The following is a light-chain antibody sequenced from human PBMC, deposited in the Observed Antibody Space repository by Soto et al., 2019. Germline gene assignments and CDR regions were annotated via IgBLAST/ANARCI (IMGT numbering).Light chain of an antibody. V-gene: IGKV1-39*01. CDR1: QNVRSY. J-gene: IGKJ2*02. CDR2: ETS. Sequence: DTQMTQSPSSLSASVGDRVTITCRASQNVRSYVNWYQQKPGKAPNVLIYETSTLQDGVPSRFSGDGYGTDFTLSISSLHPEDFATYYCQQTFSLPRTFGQGTKVDIK. CDR3: QQTFSLPRT.